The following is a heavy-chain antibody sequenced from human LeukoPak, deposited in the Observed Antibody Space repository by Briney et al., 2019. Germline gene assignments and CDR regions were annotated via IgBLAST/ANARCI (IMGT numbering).Heavy chain of an antibody. V-gene: IGHV3-33*01. Sequence: GGSLRLSCSASGFSFSAYGMHWVRQAPGKGLECVAIIWFDGSNKYYADSVEGRFTISRDNSKNTLYLQMNSLRAEDTAVYYCAGGSSDSDYYFDYWGRGTLVTVSS. J-gene: IGHJ4*02. CDR2: IWFDGSNK. D-gene: IGHD5-12*01. CDR3: AGGSSDSDYYFDY. CDR1: GFSFSAYG.